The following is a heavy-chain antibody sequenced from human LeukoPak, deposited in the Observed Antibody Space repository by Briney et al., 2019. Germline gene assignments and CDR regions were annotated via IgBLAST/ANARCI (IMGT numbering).Heavy chain of an antibody. CDR1: GFTFSTYA. D-gene: IGHD6-19*01. V-gene: IGHV3-23*01. J-gene: IGHJ6*02. Sequence: GGSLRLSCAASGFTFSTYAMSWVRQAPGKGLEWVSGITGSGGGTCYADSVKGRFTISRDNSKNTLYLQMNSLRAEDTAVYYCARESSALYHYYGMDVWGQGTTVTVSS. CDR2: ITGSGGGT. CDR3: ARESSALYHYYGMDV.